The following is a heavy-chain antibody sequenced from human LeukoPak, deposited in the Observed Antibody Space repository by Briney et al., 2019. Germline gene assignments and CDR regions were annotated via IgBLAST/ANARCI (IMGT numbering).Heavy chain of an antibody. V-gene: IGHV4-59*08. CDR2: IYYSGST. CDR3: ARHTGVQLWNPNWFDP. Sequence: SETLSLTCTVSGGSISSYYWSWIRQPPGKGLEWIGYIYYSGSTNYNPPLKSRVTISVDTSKNQFSLKLTSVTAADTAVYYCARHTGVQLWNPNWFDPWGQGTLVTVSS. D-gene: IGHD5-18*01. J-gene: IGHJ5*02. CDR1: GGSISSYY.